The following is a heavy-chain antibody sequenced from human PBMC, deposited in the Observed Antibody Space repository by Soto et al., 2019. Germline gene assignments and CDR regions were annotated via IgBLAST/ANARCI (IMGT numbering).Heavy chain of an antibody. V-gene: IGHV4-31*03. CDR2: IYYSGST. CDR1: GGSISSGGYY. J-gene: IGHJ6*02. D-gene: IGHD6-13*01. Sequence: SETLSLTCTVSGGSISSGGYYWSWIRQHPGKGLEWIGYIYYSGSTYYNPSLKSRVTISVDTSKNQFSLKLSSVTAADTAVYYCARGYSSSWYPSGGMDVWGQGTTVTVS. CDR3: ARGYSSSWYPSGGMDV.